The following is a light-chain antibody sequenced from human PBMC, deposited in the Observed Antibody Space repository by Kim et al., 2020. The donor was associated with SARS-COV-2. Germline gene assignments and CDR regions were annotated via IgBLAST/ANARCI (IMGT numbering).Light chain of an antibody. CDR3: NSRDSSGNHLVV. V-gene: IGLV3-19*01. CDR1: SLRSYY. Sequence: LGQTVRITCQGDSLRSYYASWYQQKPGQAPVLVIYGKNNRPSGIPDRFSGSSSGNTASLTITGAQAEDEAEYYCNSRDSSGNHLVVFGGGTQLTVL. CDR2: GKN. J-gene: IGLJ2*01.